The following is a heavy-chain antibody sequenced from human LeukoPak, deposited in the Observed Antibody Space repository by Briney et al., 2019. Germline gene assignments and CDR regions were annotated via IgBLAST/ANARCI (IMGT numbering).Heavy chain of an antibody. CDR3: MVRGVMDGLDY. CDR1: GGSFSGYY. CDR2: INHSGST. J-gene: IGHJ4*02. D-gene: IGHD3-10*01. Sequence: PSETLSLTCAVYGGSFSGYYWSWIRQPPGKGLEWIGEINHSGSTNYNPSLKSRVTMSVVTSKNQFSLKVNSVTAADTAVYYCMVRGVMDGLDYWGQGTLVTVSS. V-gene: IGHV4-34*01.